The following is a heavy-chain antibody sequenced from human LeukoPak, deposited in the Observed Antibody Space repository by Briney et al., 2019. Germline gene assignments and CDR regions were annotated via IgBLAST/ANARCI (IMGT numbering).Heavy chain of an antibody. J-gene: IGHJ6*02. CDR1: GFTFSSYA. V-gene: IGHV3-23*01. D-gene: IGHD6-13*01. CDR3: AKGGPKYSSTWDSYYYYAMDV. Sequence: PGGSLRLSCAAAGFTFSSYAMSWVRQAPGKGLEWVSAISGSGGSTYYADSVKGRFTISRDNSKNTLYLQMNSLRAEDTAVYYCAKGGPKYSSTWDSYYYYAMDVWGQGTTVTVSS. CDR2: ISGSGGST.